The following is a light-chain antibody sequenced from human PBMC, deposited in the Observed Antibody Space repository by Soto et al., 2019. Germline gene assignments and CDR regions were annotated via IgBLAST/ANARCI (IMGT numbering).Light chain of an antibody. CDR1: QSVSSN. CDR2: GAS. Sequence: EIMMTQSPATLSVSPGERATLSCRASQSVSSNLAWYQQKPGQAPTLLIFGASARATGIPARFSGSGSGTEFTLTISSLQSEDFAVYYCQHYNNGPFTFGQGTKVDIK. CDR3: QHYNNGPFT. J-gene: IGKJ2*01. V-gene: IGKV3-15*01.